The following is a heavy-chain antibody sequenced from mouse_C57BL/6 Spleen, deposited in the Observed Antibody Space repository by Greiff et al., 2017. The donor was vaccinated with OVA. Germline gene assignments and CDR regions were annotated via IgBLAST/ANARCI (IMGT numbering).Heavy chain of an antibody. CDR1: GYTFTSYD. Sequence: QVQLKESGPELVKPGASVKLSCKASGYTFTSYDINWVKQRPGQGLEWIGWIYPRDGSTKYNEKFKGKATLTVDTSSSTAYMELHSLTSEDSAVYFCARPNYYGSSFYYFDYWGQGTTLTVSS. V-gene: IGHV1-85*01. D-gene: IGHD1-1*01. CDR3: ARPNYYGSSFYYFDY. CDR2: IYPRDGST. J-gene: IGHJ2*01.